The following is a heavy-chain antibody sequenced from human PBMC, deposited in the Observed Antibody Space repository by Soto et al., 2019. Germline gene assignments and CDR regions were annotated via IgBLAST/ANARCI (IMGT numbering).Heavy chain of an antibody. J-gene: IGHJ4*02. CDR1: GFTVSTYG. V-gene: IGHV3-30*03. Sequence: QVQLVESGGGVVQPGRSLRLSCAVSGFTVSTYGMHWVRQAPGKGLEWVVVISRDGGTKYYADSVKGRFTISRDNSRDTLFLEMNSLRSADVAVYYCSGEVASGYWGQGTLVTVSS. D-gene: IGHD2-21*01. CDR2: ISRDGGTK. CDR3: SGEVASGY.